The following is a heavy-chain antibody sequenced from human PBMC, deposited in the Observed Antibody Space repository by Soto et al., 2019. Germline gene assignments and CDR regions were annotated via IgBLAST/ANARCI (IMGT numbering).Heavy chain of an antibody. Sequence: SETLSLTCAGYGGSFRGYYWSWIRQPPGKGLEWIGEINHSGSTNYNPSLKSRVTISVDTSKNQFSLKLSSVTAADTAVYYCAIETYGHVPYQHSVPTRRTTDP. CDR2: INHSGST. CDR3: AIETYGHVPYQHSVPTRRTTDP. D-gene: IGHD1-1*01. J-gene: IGHJ5*02. V-gene: IGHV4-34*01. CDR1: GGSFRGYY.